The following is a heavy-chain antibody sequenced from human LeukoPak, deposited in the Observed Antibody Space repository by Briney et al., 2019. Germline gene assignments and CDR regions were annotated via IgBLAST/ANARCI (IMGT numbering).Heavy chain of an antibody. V-gene: IGHV4-4*07. D-gene: IGHD2-2*01. CDR1: GGSISRNY. Sequence: SETLSQTVALGGGSISRNYWSWIRQPAGKGLEWIGRIYTSGSTNYNPSLKSRVTMSVDTSKNQFSLQLGSVTAADTAVYYCAREGIVVVPAAIYYYYYMDVWGKGTTVTVSS. J-gene: IGHJ6*03. CDR3: AREGIVVVPAAIYYYYYMDV. CDR2: IYTSGST.